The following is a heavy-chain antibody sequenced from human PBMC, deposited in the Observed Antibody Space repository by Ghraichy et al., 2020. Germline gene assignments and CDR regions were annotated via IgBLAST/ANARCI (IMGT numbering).Heavy chain of an antibody. D-gene: IGHD2-8*01. Sequence: GTLSLTCTVSGDSINTNNWWNWVRQPPGKGLEWIGEIYHSGTANYNPSLKSRVTISLDKSKNQFSLQLSSVTAADTAMYYCAGEYCTTSKCFDALESWGQGRMVIVSS. CDR3: AGEYCTTSKCFDALES. CDR2: IYHSGTA. J-gene: IGHJ3*02. V-gene: IGHV4-4*02. CDR1: GDSINTNNW.